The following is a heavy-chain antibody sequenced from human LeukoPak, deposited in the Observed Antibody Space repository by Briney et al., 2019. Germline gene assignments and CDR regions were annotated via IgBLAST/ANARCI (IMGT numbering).Heavy chain of an antibody. D-gene: IGHD3-22*01. CDR3: ARLTYYYDSSGYYYVPQPDDY. CDR2: ISAYNGNT. V-gene: IGHV1-18*01. CDR1: GYTFTSYG. Sequence: ASVKVSCKASGYTFTSYGISWVRQAPGQGLEWMGWISAYNGNTNYAQKLQGRVTMTTDTSTSTAYMELRSLRSDDTAMYYCARLTYYYDSSGYYYVPQPDDYWGQGTLVTVSS. J-gene: IGHJ4*02.